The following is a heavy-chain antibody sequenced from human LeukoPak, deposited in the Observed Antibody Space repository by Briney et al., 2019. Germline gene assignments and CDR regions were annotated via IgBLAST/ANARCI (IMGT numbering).Heavy chain of an antibody. J-gene: IGHJ6*02. Sequence: PGGSLRLSCEASGFTFSTYTMNWVRQAPGKGLEWVSFISPSSSSIYYADSVKGRFTVSRDNAKNSLNLQMNSLRAEDTALYYCARERRNTPMDVWGQGTTVTVSS. CDR1: GFTFSTYT. V-gene: IGHV3-21*01. CDR2: ISPSSSSI. D-gene: IGHD5-18*01. CDR3: ARERRNTPMDV.